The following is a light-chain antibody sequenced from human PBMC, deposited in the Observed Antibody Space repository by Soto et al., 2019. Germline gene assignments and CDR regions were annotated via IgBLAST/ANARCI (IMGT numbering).Light chain of an antibody. Sequence: IGLTHSPATLSLSPWERATHSCRASQSVSSSYLAWYQQKPGQAPRLLIYGASSRATGIPDRFSGSGSGTDFTLTISRLEPEDFAVYYCQQYGSSWTFGQGTKVDIK. CDR2: GAS. CDR3: QQYGSSWT. V-gene: IGKV3-20*01. CDR1: QSVSSSY. J-gene: IGKJ1*01.